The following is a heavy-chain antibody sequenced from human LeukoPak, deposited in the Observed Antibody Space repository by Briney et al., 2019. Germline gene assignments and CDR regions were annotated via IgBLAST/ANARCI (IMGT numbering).Heavy chain of an antibody. CDR3: ARGELGD. CDR1: GGSISGYY. D-gene: IGHD3-10*01. Sequence: SETLSLTCTVSGGSISGYYWSWIRQPPGKGLEWIGYIYYSGSTNYNPSLKSRVTMSVDTSKNQFSLKLSSVTAADTAVYYCARGELGDWGQGTLVTVSS. J-gene: IGHJ4*02. CDR2: IYYSGST. V-gene: IGHV4-59*12.